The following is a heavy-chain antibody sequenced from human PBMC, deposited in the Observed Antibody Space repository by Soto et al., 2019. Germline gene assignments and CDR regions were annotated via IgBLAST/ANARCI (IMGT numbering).Heavy chain of an antibody. Sequence: ASVKVSCKASGFSFTGYYIHWLRQAPGQGLEWMGWINAHSGGTEYAQKFQGRATLTRDTSIATAYLTLTSLTSDDTALYYCAKDLTRQLAYWLDPWGQGTQVTVSS. CDR3: AKDLTRQLAYWLDP. V-gene: IGHV1-2*02. CDR1: GFSFTGYY. J-gene: IGHJ5*02. D-gene: IGHD6-6*01. CDR2: INAHSGGT.